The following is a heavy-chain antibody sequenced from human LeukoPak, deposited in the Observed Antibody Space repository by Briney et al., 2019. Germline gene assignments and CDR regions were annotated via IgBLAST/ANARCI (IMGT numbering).Heavy chain of an antibody. CDR2: MNPNNGNT. D-gene: IGHD3-10*01. V-gene: IGHV1-8*01. CDR3: ARVKSRGSKDGFGWFDP. Sequence: ASVKVSCKASGYTFTSYDINWVRQATGQGLEWMGWMNPNNGNTGYAQKFQGRVTMTRDTSTSTVYMELSSLRSEDTAVYYCARVKSRGSKDGFGWFDPWGQGTLVTVSS. J-gene: IGHJ5*02. CDR1: GYTFTSYD.